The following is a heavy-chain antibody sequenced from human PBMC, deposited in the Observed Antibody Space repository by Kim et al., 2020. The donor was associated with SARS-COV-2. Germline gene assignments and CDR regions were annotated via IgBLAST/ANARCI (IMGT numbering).Heavy chain of an antibody. CDR1: GGSISSYY. CDR2: IYYSGST. J-gene: IGHJ6*02. Sequence: SETLSLTCTVSGGSISSYYWSWIRQPPGKGLEWIGYIYYSGSTNYNPSLKSRVTISVDTSKNQFSLKLSSVTAADTAVYYCARVTSNGVVIPGYYYYGMDVWGQGTTVTVSS. CDR3: ARVTSNGVVIPGYYYYGMDV. D-gene: IGHD3-3*01. V-gene: IGHV4-59*01.